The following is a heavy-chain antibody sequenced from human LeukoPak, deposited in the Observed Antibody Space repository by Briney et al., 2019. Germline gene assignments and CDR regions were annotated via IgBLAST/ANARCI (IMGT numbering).Heavy chain of an antibody. CDR2: MNPNSGDT. CDR3: ASGIGRYFDWLYFDY. J-gene: IGHJ4*02. CDR1: GYTFTSYN. Sequence: ASVKVSCKASGYTFTSYNINWVRQATGQGLEWMGWMNPNSGDTGYAQKFQGRVTITRDTSASTAYMELSSLRSEDTAVYYCASGIGRYFDWLYFDYWGQGTLVTVSS. V-gene: IGHV1-8*01. D-gene: IGHD3-9*01.